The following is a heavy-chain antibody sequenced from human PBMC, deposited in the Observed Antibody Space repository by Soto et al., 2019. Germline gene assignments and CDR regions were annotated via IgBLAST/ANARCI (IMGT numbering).Heavy chain of an antibody. J-gene: IGHJ5*02. Sequence: ASVKVSCKASGYTFTSYAMHWVRQAPGQRLEWMGWISAYNGNTNYAQKLQGRVTMTTDTSTSTAYMELRSLRSDDTAVYYCAREVSSVMVRGVSWFDPWGQGTLVTVSS. D-gene: IGHD3-10*01. CDR3: AREVSSVMVRGVSWFDP. CDR1: GYTFTSYA. V-gene: IGHV1-18*01. CDR2: ISAYNGNT.